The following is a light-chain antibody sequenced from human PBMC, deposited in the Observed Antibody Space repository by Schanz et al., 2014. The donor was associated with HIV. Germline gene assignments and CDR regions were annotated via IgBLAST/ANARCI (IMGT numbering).Light chain of an antibody. CDR1: QSVSNNY. CDR3: QQYDTSPIT. Sequence: PGERVTLSCRASQSVSNNYLAWYRQTPGQPPRLVIFGASNKAAGFSHRFSGSGSGTDFTLTISSLEPEDFAVYYCQQYDTSPITFGPGTKVDIK. CDR2: GAS. J-gene: IGKJ3*01. V-gene: IGKV3-20*01.